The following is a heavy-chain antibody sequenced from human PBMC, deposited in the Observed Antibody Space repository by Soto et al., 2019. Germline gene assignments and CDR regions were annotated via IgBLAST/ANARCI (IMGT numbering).Heavy chain of an antibody. J-gene: IGHJ6*02. D-gene: IGHD3-3*02. CDR2: VFSSGST. CDR3: ARVAFSYFGMDV. V-gene: IGHV4-4*07. CDR1: GGASSSYY. Sequence: ETLSLSGRVPGGASSSYYWSWVRQPAGKGLEWIGLVFSSGSTNYNASLKSLVTMSIDTSKNEVSLTLRSVTAADTAVYYCARVAFSYFGMDVWGPGTTVTVSS.